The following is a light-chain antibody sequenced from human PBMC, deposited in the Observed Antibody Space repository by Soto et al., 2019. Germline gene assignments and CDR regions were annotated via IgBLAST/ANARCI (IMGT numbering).Light chain of an antibody. CDR3: SSFTSSITDV. J-gene: IGLJ1*01. CDR2: DVT. V-gene: IGLV2-14*01. Sequence: QSVLTQPASVSGSPGQSITISCTGTSSDVGGYNSVSWYRQDPGKAPKLMIYDVTNRPSGVSNRFSGSKSGNKASLTISGLQAEDEADYYCSSFTSSITDVYGSGTKVTVL. CDR1: SSDVGGYNS.